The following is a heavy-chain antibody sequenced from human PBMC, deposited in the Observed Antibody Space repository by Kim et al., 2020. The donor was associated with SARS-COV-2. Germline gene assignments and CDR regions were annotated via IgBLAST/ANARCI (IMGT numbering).Heavy chain of an antibody. CDR1: GFTFSSYG. J-gene: IGHJ6*02. CDR3: AKVSELYDFWSGVSSGHGGGGMDV. V-gene: IGHV3-30*18. Sequence: GGSLRLSCAASGFTFSSYGMHWVRQAPGKGLEWVAVISYDGSNKYYADSVKGRFTISRDNSKNTLYLQMNSLRAEDTAVYYCAKVSELYDFWSGVSSGHGGGGMDVWGQGTTVTVSS. D-gene: IGHD3-3*01. CDR2: ISYDGSNK.